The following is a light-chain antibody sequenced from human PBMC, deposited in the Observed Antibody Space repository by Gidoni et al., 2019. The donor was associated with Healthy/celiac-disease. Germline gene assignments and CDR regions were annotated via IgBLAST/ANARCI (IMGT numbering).Light chain of an antibody. CDR3: QSYDSSLRYV. CDR1: SSTIGAGYD. CDR2: GNS. Sequence: QSVLTPPPSVSGAPGPRVTISCTGSSSTIGAGYDVHWYQQLPGTAPKLLIYGNSTRPSGVPDRFSGSKSGTSASLAITGLQAEDEADYYCQSYDSSLRYVFGTGTKVTVL. V-gene: IGLV1-40*01. J-gene: IGLJ1*01.